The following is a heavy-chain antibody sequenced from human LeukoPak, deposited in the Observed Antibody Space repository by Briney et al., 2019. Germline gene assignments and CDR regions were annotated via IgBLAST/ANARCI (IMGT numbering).Heavy chain of an antibody. CDR2: IYPGDSDS. D-gene: IGHD3-10*01. CDR3: ARRPGSYYGWFDP. J-gene: IGHJ5*02. CDR1: GYSFTNYW. V-gene: IGHV5-51*01. Sequence: GESLKISCEASGYSFTNYWIGWVRQMPGKGLEWMGVIYPGDSDSRYSPSFQGQVTISADKSISTAYLQWSSLKASDTAMYYCARRPGSYYGWFDPWGQGTLVTVSS.